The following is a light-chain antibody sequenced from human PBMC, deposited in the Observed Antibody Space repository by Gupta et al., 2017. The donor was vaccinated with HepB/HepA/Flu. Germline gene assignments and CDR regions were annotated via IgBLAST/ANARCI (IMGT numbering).Light chain of an antibody. CDR1: QSISSW. Sequence: DIQMTQSPSTLSASVGDRVTITCRASQSISSWLAWYQQKPGKAPKLLIYKASSLESGVPSRFSGSGSGTEFTLTISSLQPDDFATYYCQHENSSSITFGRGTKVDIK. CDR2: KAS. J-gene: IGKJ4*01. V-gene: IGKV1-5*03. CDR3: QHENSSSIT.